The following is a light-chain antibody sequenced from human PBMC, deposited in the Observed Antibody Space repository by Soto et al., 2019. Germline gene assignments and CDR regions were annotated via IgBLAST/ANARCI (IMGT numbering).Light chain of an antibody. CDR3: QQYDNLPYT. CDR2: DAS. V-gene: IGKV1-33*01. CDR1: QDISNY. J-gene: IGKJ2*01. Sequence: DIQMTQSPSSLSASVGDRVTITCQASQDISNYLNWYQQKPVKAPKLLIYDASNLETGVPSRFSGSGSWTDFTFTISSLQPEDIATYDCQQYDNLPYTFGQGIELEIK.